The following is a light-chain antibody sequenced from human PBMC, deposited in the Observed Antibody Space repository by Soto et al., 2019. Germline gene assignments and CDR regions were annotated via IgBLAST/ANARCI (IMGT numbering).Light chain of an antibody. V-gene: IGKV1-5*03. CDR2: KAS. CDR3: QQRNSYPIT. Sequence: DIPMTPSPSPLSWSVGDKVTITFRASQTISSWLAWYQQKPGKAPKLLIYKASTLKSGVPSRFSGSGSGTEFTLTISSLQPEDFATYYCQQRNSYPITFGQGTRLEIK. CDR1: QTISSW. J-gene: IGKJ5*01.